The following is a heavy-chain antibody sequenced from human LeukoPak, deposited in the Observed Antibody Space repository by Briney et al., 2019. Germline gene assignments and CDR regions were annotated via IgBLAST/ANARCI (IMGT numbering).Heavy chain of an antibody. CDR2: ISYIGST. CDR1: DDSFSSHY. CDR3: ARDLVTVTKGFDI. Sequence: SDTLSLTCAVSDDSFSSHYWTWIRQPPGKGLEWIGYISYIGSTNYNHSLKSRVTISIDTSKNEFSLKLTSVTAADTAVYYCARDLVTVTKGFDIWGQGTMVTVSS. J-gene: IGHJ3*02. V-gene: IGHV4-59*11. D-gene: IGHD4-17*01.